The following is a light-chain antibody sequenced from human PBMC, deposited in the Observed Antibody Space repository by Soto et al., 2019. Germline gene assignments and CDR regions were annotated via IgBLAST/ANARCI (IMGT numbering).Light chain of an antibody. CDR2: TAS. CDR3: QQSYSTPRT. CDR1: QSISSY. V-gene: IGKV1-39*01. Sequence: DIQITQSPSSLSASVGDRVTITCRASQSISSYLNWYQQKPGKAPKLLIYTASSLQSGVPSRFSGSRSGTDCTLTISSLPPEDFAPYYCQQSYSTPRTFGQGTKVDIK. J-gene: IGKJ1*01.